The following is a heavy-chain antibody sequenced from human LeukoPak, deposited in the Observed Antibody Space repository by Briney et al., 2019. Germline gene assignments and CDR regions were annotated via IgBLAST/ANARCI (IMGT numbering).Heavy chain of an antibody. Sequence: GGSLRLSCAASGFTVSSNYMSWVRQAPGQGLEWVSAISGSGGSTYYADSVKGRFTISRDNSKNTLYLQMNSLRAEDTAVYYCANFGSGTTYWGQGTLVTVSS. J-gene: IGHJ4*02. CDR2: ISGSGGST. D-gene: IGHD1-1*01. V-gene: IGHV3-23*01. CDR3: ANFGSGTTY. CDR1: GFTVSSNY.